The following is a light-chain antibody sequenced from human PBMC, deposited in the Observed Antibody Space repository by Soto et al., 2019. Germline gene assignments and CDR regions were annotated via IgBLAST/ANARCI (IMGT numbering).Light chain of an antibody. Sequence: QAVVSQEPSFSVSPGETVTLTCGLTSASVLTSYYPSWYQQTPGQAPRTLISSTNIRSSGGPDRFSGSILGNKAALTITGAQADDESDYYCAVYVGSGTVVFGGGTKVTVL. V-gene: IGLV8-61*01. CDR2: STN. CDR1: SASVLTSYY. CDR3: AVYVGSGTVV. J-gene: IGLJ2*01.